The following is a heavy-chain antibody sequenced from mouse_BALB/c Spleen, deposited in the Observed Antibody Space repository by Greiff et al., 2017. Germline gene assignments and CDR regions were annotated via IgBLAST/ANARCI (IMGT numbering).Heavy chain of an antibody. CDR3: ARVRLPYAMDY. V-gene: IGHV5-15*02. J-gene: IGHJ4*01. D-gene: IGHD1-2*01. Sequence: EVQLQESGGGLVQPGGSRKLSCAASGFTFSDYGMAWVRQAPGKGPEWVAFISNLAYSIYYADTVTGRFTISRENAKNTLYLEMSSLRSEDTAMYYCARVRLPYAMDYWGQGTSVTVSS. CDR1: GFTFSDYG. CDR2: ISNLAYSI.